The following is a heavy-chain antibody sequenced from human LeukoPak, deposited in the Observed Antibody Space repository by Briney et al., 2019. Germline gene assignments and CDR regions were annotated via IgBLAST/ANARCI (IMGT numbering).Heavy chain of an antibody. V-gene: IGHV3-53*01. J-gene: IGHJ4*02. CDR3: ARSPSYYGSAHYFDY. CDR1: EFTVSSNY. CDR2: IYGDGRT. Sequence: GGSLRLSCAASEFTVSSNYMSWVRQAPGKGLEWVSIIYGDGRTYYADSVKGRFTISRDNSKNKLFLQMNSLGAEDTAVYYCARSPSYYGSAHYFDYWGQGTLVTVSS. D-gene: IGHD3-10*01.